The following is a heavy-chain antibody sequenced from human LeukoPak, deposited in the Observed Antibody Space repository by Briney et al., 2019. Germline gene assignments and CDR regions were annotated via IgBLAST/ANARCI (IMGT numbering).Heavy chain of an antibody. CDR1: GFTFSSYS. V-gene: IGHV3-21*04. D-gene: IGHD3-10*01. CDR3: ARSGAQNYYGSGSYFPPYYFDY. J-gene: IGHJ4*02. Sequence: PAGSLRLSCAASGFTFSSYSMNWVRQAPGKGLEWVSSISSSSSYIYYADSVKGRFTISRDNAKNSLYLQMNSLRAEDTAVYYCARSGAQNYYGSGSYFPPYYFDYWGQGTLVTVSS. CDR2: ISSSSSYI.